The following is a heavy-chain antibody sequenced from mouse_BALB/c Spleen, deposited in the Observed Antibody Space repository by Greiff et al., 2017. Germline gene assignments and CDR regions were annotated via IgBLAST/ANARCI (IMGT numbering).Heavy chain of an antibody. CDR2: ISYSGST. V-gene: IGHV3-8*02. CDR1: GDSITSGY. D-gene: IGHD2-1*01. Sequence: DVQLQESGPSLVKPSQTLSLTCSVTGDSITSGYWNWIRKFPGNKLEYMGYISYSGSTYYNPSLKSRISITRDTSKNQYYLQLNSVTTEDTATYYCARYHYGNYRSFAYWGQGTLVTVSA. J-gene: IGHJ3*01. CDR3: ARYHYGNYRSFAY.